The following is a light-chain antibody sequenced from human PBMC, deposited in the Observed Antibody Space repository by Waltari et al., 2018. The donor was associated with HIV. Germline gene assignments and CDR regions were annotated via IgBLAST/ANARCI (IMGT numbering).Light chain of an antibody. CDR3: QSSDSTLSGSV. V-gene: IGLV1-40*01. Sequence: QSVLTQPPSVSGAPGQRVTLSCTGSRSNIGTHEVHWYQQLPGTAPRLLIYNTNSRPSGVPDRCSGSKSGTSASLAINGLQAEDEADYSCQSSDSTLSGSVFGGGTKLTVL. CDR2: NTN. CDR1: RSNIGTHE. J-gene: IGLJ2*01.